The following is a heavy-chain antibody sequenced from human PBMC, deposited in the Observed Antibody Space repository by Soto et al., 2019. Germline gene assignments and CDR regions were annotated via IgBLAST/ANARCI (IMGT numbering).Heavy chain of an antibody. CDR2: ISGSGGST. Sequence: WGSLRLSCAASGFTFSSYARSWVRQAPGKGLEWVSAISGSGGSTYYADSVKGRFTISRDNSKNTLYLQMNSLRAEDTAVYYCANGTTPRGLVMDVWGKGTTVTVS. D-gene: IGHD1-1*01. CDR1: GFTFSSYA. V-gene: IGHV3-23*01. CDR3: ANGTTPRGLVMDV. J-gene: IGHJ6*04.